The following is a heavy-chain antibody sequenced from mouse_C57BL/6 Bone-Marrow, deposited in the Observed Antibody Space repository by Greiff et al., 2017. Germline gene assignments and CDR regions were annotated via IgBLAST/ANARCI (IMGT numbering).Heavy chain of an antibody. CDR2: IYPGDGDT. CDR3: ARGYYEYDGAY. D-gene: IGHD2-4*01. CDR1: GYAFSSSW. J-gene: IGHJ3*01. Sequence: QVQLQQSGPELVKPGASVKLSCKASGYAFSSSWMNWVKQRPGQGLEWIGRIYPGDGDTNYNGKFKGKGTLTADKSYSTVYMQLSSLTSEDSAVYFCARGYYEYDGAYWGQGTLVTVSA. V-gene: IGHV1-82*01.